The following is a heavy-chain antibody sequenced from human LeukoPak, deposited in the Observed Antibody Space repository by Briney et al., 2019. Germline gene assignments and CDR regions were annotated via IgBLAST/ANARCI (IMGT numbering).Heavy chain of an antibody. D-gene: IGHD3-16*01. CDR3: ARDDYLGY. V-gene: IGHV3-7*05. CDR1: GVSISSYW. Sequence: GWSLTLSCARSGVSISSYWMAWVRQAPGRGREWVAHIKQDGSEKNYVDLVKGRFTISRDNAKNSVYLQMNSLRVEDTAVYYCARDDYLGYWGQGRLVTVPS. CDR2: IKQDGSEK. J-gene: IGHJ4*02.